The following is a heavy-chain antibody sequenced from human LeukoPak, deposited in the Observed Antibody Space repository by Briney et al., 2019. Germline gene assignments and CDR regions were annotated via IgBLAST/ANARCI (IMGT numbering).Heavy chain of an antibody. CDR2: ISGSGGST. V-gene: IGHV3-23*01. Sequence: GGSLRLSCAASGFTFSSYAMSWVRQAPGKGLEWVSSISGSGGSTYYADSVKGRFTISRDNSKNTQYLQMNSLRAEDTAVYYCAKVEYSSNIPQHWGQGTLVTVSS. D-gene: IGHD6-6*01. CDR3: AKVEYSSNIPQH. CDR1: GFTFSSYA. J-gene: IGHJ1*01.